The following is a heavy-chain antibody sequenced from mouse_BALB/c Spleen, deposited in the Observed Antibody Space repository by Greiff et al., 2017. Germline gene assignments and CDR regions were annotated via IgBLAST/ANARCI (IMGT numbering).Heavy chain of an antibody. D-gene: IGHD2-14*01. CDR2: ISTYYGDA. CDR3: ARRGTTDFDY. V-gene: IGHV1S137*01. Sequence: QVQLQQSGAELVRPGVSVKISCKGSGYTFTDYAMHWVKQSHAKSLEWIGVISTYYGDASYNQKFKGKATMTVDKSSSTAYMELARLTSEDSAIYYCARRGTTDFDYWGQGTTLTVSS. J-gene: IGHJ2*01. CDR1: GYTFTDYA.